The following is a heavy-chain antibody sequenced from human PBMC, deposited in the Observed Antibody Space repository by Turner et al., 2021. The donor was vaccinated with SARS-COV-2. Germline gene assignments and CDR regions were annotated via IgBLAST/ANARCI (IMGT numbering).Heavy chain of an antibody. CDR1: GFTFSNYA. CDR3: ATKSGGFDY. V-gene: IGHV3-23*01. Sequence: EVQLLESGGDLIQPGGSLILSCAASGFTFSNYAMGWVRQAPGKGLNWVSSISESGFSTYYAESVKGRFTISRDNSKNTLFLQMNSLRAEDTAVYYCATKSGGFDYWGQGTLVTVSS. CDR2: ISESGFST. D-gene: IGHD6-25*01. J-gene: IGHJ4*02.